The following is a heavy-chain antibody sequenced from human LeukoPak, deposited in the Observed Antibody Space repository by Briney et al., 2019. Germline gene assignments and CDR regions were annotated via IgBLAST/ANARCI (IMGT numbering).Heavy chain of an antibody. CDR2: ISSSSSYI. CDR3: ATEGDRGVPPGD. Sequence: PGGSLRLSCAASGFTFSSYSMNWVRQAPGKGLEWVSSISSSSSYIYYADSVKGRFTISRDNAKNSLYLQMNSLRAEDTAVYYCATEGDRGVPPGDWGQGTLVTVSS. D-gene: IGHD2-2*01. CDR1: GFTFSSYS. V-gene: IGHV3-21*01. J-gene: IGHJ4*02.